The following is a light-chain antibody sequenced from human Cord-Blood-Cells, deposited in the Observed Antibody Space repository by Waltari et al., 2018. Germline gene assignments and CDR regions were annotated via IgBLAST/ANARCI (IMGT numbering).Light chain of an antibody. CDR1: QSVSSF. Sequence: ESVLKQSPATPSLSPGERATLSCRASQSVSSFLAWYQQKPGQAPRLLIYDASNRTTGTPARFSGSWSATDSPLTISRLEPEVVAVYYCQRRSNWLTFGGGTKVEIK. CDR3: QRRSNWLT. CDR2: DAS. V-gene: IGKV3-11*01. J-gene: IGKJ4*01.